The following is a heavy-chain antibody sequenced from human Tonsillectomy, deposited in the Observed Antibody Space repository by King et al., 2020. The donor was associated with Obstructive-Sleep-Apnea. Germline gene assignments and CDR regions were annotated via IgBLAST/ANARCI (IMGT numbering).Heavy chain of an antibody. D-gene: IGHD6-19*01. CDR1: GFTFSNNA. CDR3: ARDRGWSTHFMDV. Sequence: VQLVESGGGVVQPGRSLRLSCAASGFTFSNNAIHWVRQAPGKGLEWVAIISYDGSNIYYADSVKGRFTISRDNSKNTVYLQMNSLRDDDTAVYYCARDRGWSTHFMDVWGPGTTVTVSS. V-gene: IGHV3-30*04. J-gene: IGHJ6*02. CDR2: ISYDGSNI.